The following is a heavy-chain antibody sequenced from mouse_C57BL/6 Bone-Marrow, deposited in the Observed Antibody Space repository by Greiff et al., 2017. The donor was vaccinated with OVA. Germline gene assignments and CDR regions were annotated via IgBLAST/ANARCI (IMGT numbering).Heavy chain of an antibody. CDR1: GYAFSSSW. CDR3: ARGDYGSSYDWYFDV. CDR2: IYPGDGDT. D-gene: IGHD1-1*01. J-gene: IGHJ1*03. V-gene: IGHV1-82*01. Sequence: VQLQESGPELVKPGASVKISCKASGYAFSSSWLNWVKQRPGKGLEWIGRIYPGDGDTNYTGTFKGKATLTADKSSSTAYMQLSSLTSEDSAVDVFARGDYGSSYDWYFDVWGTGTTVTVSS.